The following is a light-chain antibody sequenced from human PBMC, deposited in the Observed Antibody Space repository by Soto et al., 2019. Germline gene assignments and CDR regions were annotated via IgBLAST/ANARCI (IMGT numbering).Light chain of an antibody. CDR2: AAS. Sequence: DVQMTQSPSSLSASVGDRVTITCRASQGINNYLAWFQQKPGKAPTSLIYAASSLQSGVPSKFIGSGYGTDFKLTISSLQPEYVATYYCQQYDSYPRTFGQGTRVEIK. J-gene: IGKJ1*01. V-gene: IGKV1-16*02. CDR3: QQYDSYPRT. CDR1: QGINNY.